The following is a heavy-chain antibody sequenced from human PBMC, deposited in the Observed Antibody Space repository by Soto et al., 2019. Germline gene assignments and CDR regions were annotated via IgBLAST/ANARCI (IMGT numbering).Heavy chain of an antibody. V-gene: IGHV1-46*01. Sequence: ASVKVSCKASGYTFTSYYMHWVRQAPGQGLEWMGIINPSGGSTSYAQKFQGRVTMTRDTSTSTVYMELSSLRSEDTAVYYCARAGRITIFGVVTNYYGMDVWGQGTTVTVSS. CDR3: ARAGRITIFGVVTNYYGMDV. CDR2: INPSGGST. J-gene: IGHJ6*02. D-gene: IGHD3-3*01. CDR1: GYTFTSYY.